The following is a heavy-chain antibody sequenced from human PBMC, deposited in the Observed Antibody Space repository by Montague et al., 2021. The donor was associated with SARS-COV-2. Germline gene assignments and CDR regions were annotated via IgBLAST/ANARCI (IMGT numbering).Heavy chain of an antibody. J-gene: IGHJ4*02. V-gene: IGHV2-5*01. CDR1: GFSLTTRTVG. D-gene: IGHD3-9*01. CDR3: AHLIRYYDIFTGIPFDY. CDR2: IYSNDDK. Sequence: PALVKPTQTLTLTCTFSGFSLTTRTVGVGWIRQPPGKALEWLALIYSNDDKRYSPSLQNRLTITKDTSKNQVVLRMTNMDPVDTATYYCAHLIRYYDIFTGIPFDYWGQGILVVVSS.